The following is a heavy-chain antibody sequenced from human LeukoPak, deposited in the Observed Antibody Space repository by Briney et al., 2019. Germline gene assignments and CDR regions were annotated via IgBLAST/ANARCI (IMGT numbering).Heavy chain of an antibody. Sequence: GSLRLSCAVSGFIGGDGYMNWVRQAPGKGLEWLSVIYRGGATYYADSVKGRFFISRDSSKNTWHLQLNSLRGEDTAVYYCAGASSNGVAIDATSFDLWGQGTRVIVSS. CDR1: GFIGGDGY. J-gene: IGHJ4*02. CDR2: IYRGGAT. D-gene: IGHD2-15*01. CDR3: AGASSNGVAIDATSFDL. V-gene: IGHV3-66*01.